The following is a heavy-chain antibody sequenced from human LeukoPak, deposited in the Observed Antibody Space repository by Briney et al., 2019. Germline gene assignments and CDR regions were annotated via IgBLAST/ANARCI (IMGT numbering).Heavy chain of an antibody. CDR1: GYTLTELS. CDR2: FDPEDGET. J-gene: IGHJ5*02. CDR3: ARDGYCSSTSCYGNWFDP. D-gene: IGHD2-2*03. V-gene: IGHV1-24*01. Sequence: ASVKVSCKVSGYTLTELSMHWVRQAPGKGLEWMGGFDPEDGETIYAQKYQGRVTMTEDTSTDTAYMELSSLRSEDTAVYYCARDGYCSSTSCYGNWFDPWGQGTLVTVSS.